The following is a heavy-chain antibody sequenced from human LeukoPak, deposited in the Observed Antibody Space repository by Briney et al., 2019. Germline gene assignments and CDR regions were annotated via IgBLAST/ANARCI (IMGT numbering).Heavy chain of an antibody. D-gene: IGHD6-19*01. J-gene: IGHJ6*02. Sequence: GGSLRLSCAASGFTFSDYYMSWIRQAPGKGLEWVSYISSSGSTIYYADSVKGRFTISRDNAKNSLYLQMNSLRAEDTAVYYCASTLETGIAVAGYYYYGMDVWGQGPTVTVSS. CDR2: ISSSGSTI. CDR3: ASTLETGIAVAGYYYYGMDV. V-gene: IGHV3-11*01. CDR1: GFTFSDYY.